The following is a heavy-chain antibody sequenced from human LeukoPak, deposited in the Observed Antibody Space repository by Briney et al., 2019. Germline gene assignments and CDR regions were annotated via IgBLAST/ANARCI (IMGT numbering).Heavy chain of an antibody. CDR3: ARGQSTYYYGSGSYYNVRFDP. CDR1: GYSISSGYY. CDR2: INHSGST. Sequence: SETLSLTCAVSGYSISSGYYWSWIRQPPGKGLEWIGEINHSGSTNYNPSLKSRVTISVDTSKNQFSLKLSSVTAADTAVYYCARGQSTYYYGSGSYYNVRFDPWGQGTLVTVSS. D-gene: IGHD3-10*01. V-gene: IGHV4-34*01. J-gene: IGHJ5*02.